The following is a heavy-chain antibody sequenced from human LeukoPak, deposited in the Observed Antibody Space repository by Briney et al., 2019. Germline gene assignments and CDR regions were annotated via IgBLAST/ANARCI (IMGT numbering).Heavy chain of an antibody. CDR1: GGSISSYY. D-gene: IGHD3-10*01. J-gene: IGHJ4*02. CDR3: AREPYGSGTFDY. V-gene: IGHV4-59*01. CDR2: IYYSGST. Sequence: SEALSLTCTVSGGSISSYYWSWIRQPPGKGLEWIGYIYYSGSTNYNPSLKSRVTISVDTSKNQFSLKLSSVTAADTAEYYCAREPYGSGTFDYWGQGTLVTVSA.